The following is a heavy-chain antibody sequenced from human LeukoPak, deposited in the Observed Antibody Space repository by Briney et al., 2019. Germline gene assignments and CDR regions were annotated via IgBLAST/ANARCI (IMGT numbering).Heavy chain of an antibody. CDR3: ARAVRVVAATRGYYYYYYMDV. Sequence: SETLSLTCTVSGGSISSSTYYWGWIRQPPGKGLEWIGSIYYSGSTYYNPSLKSRVTISVDTSKNQFSLKLSSVTAADTAVYYCARAVRVVAATRGYYYYYYMDVWGKGTTVTVSS. J-gene: IGHJ6*03. V-gene: IGHV4-39*07. CDR1: GGSISSSTYY. D-gene: IGHD2-15*01. CDR2: IYYSGST.